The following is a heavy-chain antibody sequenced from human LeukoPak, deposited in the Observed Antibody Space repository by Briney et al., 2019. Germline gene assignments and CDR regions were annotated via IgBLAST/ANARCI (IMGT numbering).Heavy chain of an antibody. D-gene: IGHD3-3*01. CDR3: TTPIFRLRVD. CDR2: IKSKTDGGTT. V-gene: IGHV3-15*01. Sequence: PGGSLRLSCAASGFTLSSYGMHWVRQAPGKGLEWVGRIKSKTDGGTTDYAAPVKGRFTISRDDSKNTLYLQMNSLKTEDTAVYYCTTPIFRLRVDWGQGTLVTVSS. J-gene: IGHJ4*02. CDR1: GFTLSSYG.